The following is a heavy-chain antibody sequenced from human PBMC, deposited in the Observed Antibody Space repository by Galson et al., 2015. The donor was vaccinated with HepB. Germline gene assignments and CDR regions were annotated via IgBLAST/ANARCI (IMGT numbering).Heavy chain of an antibody. J-gene: IGHJ4*02. Sequence: SLRLSCAASGFTLSSYWMSWVRQAPGKGLEWVANIKQDGSEKYYVDSVKGRFTISRDNAKNSLYLQMNSLRAEDTAVYYCARDEGIGYCSGGSCYLDYWGQGTLVTVSS. D-gene: IGHD2-15*01. V-gene: IGHV3-7*03. CDR1: GFTLSSYW. CDR2: IKQDGSEK. CDR3: ARDEGIGYCSGGSCYLDY.